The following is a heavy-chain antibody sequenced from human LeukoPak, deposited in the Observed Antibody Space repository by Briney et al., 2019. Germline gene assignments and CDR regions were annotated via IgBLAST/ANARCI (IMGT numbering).Heavy chain of an antibody. CDR1: GYSFISYW. CDR3: ARLGYCSGGSCYGDYFYYGMDV. Sequence: GESLKISCKGSGYSFISYWLGWARQMPGKGLEWMGIIYPCDSDTRYSPSFQGQVTISADKSISTAYLQWSSLKASDTAIYYCARLGYCSGGSCYGDYFYYGMDVWGQGTTVTVSS. D-gene: IGHD2-15*01. J-gene: IGHJ6*02. V-gene: IGHV5-51*01. CDR2: IYPCDSDT.